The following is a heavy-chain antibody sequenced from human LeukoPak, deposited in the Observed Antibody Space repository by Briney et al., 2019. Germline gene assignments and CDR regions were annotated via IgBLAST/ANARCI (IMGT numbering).Heavy chain of an antibody. Sequence: GGSLRPSCAASGFTFSSYWMSWVRQAPGKGLEWVASIKQDGSEEYYVDSVKGRFTISRDNAKNSLYLQMNSLRAEDTAVYYCARVARYYDILTGYYLFDYWGQGTLVTVSS. CDR2: IKQDGSEE. D-gene: IGHD3-9*01. V-gene: IGHV3-7*01. J-gene: IGHJ4*02. CDR1: GFTFSSYW. CDR3: ARVARYYDILTGYYLFDY.